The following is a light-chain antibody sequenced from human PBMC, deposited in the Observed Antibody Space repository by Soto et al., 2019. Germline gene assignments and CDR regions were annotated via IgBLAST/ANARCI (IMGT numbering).Light chain of an antibody. Sequence: EIVLTQSPGTLSLSPGERATLSCRASQSVSSSYLAWYQQKPGQAPRLLIYGASSRATGIPDRFSGSGSGTEFTLTIRRLEPEDFAVYDCQQYGSSRWTFGQGTKVEI. J-gene: IGKJ1*01. CDR2: GAS. CDR3: QQYGSSRWT. V-gene: IGKV3-20*01. CDR1: QSVSSSY.